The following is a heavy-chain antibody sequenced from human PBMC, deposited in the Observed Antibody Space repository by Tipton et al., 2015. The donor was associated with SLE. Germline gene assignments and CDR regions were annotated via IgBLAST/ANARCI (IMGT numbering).Heavy chain of an antibody. CDR1: GGSISSSSYY. CDR3: ARDSSKLSHAFDI. Sequence: TLSLTCNVSGGSISSSSYYWGWIRQPPGKGLEWIGYIYYSGSTNYNPSLKSRVTISVDTSKNQFSLKLSSVTAADTAVYYCARDSSKLSHAFDIWGQGTMVTVSS. V-gene: IGHV4-61*01. J-gene: IGHJ3*02. CDR2: IYYSGST. D-gene: IGHD3-16*02.